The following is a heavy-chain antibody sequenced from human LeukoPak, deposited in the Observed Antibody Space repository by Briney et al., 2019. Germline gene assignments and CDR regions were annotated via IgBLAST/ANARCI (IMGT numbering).Heavy chain of an antibody. CDR3: AASAYDFWSGYYDDY. V-gene: IGHV4-61*02. CDR2: IYTSGST. CDR1: GGSISSGSYY. J-gene: IGHJ4*02. Sequence: PSETLSLTCTVSGGSISSGSYYWSWIRQPAGKGLEWIVRIYTSGSTNYNPSLKSRVTISVDTSKNQFSLKLSSVTAADTAVYYCAASAYDFWSGYYDDYWGQGTLVTVSS. D-gene: IGHD3-3*01.